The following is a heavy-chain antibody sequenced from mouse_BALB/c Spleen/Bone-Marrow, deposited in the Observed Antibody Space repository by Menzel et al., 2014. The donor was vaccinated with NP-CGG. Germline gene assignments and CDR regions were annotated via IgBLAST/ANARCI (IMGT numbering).Heavy chain of an antibody. D-gene: IGHD2-3*01. J-gene: IGHJ4*01. CDR3: ARWLLPYGLDY. V-gene: IGHV14-3*02. CDR1: GFNIXDTY. CDR2: IDPANGNT. Sequence: EVMLVESGAELVKPGASVKLSCTASGFNIXDTYMHWVKQRPEQGLEWIGRIDPANGNTKYDPKFQGKATITADTSSNTAYLQLSGLTSEDTAVYYCARWLLPYGLDYWGQGTSVTVSS.